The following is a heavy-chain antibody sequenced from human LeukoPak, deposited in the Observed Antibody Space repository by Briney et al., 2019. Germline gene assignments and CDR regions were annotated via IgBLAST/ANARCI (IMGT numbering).Heavy chain of an antibody. Sequence: GSLRLSCAVSGFTFSSFAIHWVRQAPGKGLEWVAVISYDGSNKYYADSVKGRFTISRDNSKNTLYLQMSSLRAEDTAVYYCARGGWLQLGNYFDYWGQGTLVTVSS. J-gene: IGHJ4*02. CDR1: GFTFSSFA. CDR3: ARGGWLQLGNYFDY. V-gene: IGHV3-30*04. CDR2: ISYDGSNK. D-gene: IGHD5-24*01.